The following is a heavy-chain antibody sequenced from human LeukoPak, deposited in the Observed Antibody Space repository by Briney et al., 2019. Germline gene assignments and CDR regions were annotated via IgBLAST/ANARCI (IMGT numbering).Heavy chain of an antibody. CDR1: GYSFSTYW. CDR2: IYPGDSDT. Sequence: GESLKISCKGFGYSFSTYWIAWVRQMPGKGLEWMGIIYPGDSDTRYSPSFQGQVTISADKSISTAYLQWSRLKASDSAMYYCARTYYYGSGTYWENWFDPWGQGTLVTVSS. D-gene: IGHD3-10*01. J-gene: IGHJ5*02. V-gene: IGHV5-51*01. CDR3: ARTYYYGSGTYWENWFDP.